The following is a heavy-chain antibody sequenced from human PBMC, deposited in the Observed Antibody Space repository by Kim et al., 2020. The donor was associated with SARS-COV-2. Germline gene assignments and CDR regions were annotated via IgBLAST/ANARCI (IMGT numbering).Heavy chain of an antibody. Sequence: SETLSITCAVYGGSFSGYYWSWIRQPPGKGLEWIGEINHSGSTNYNPSLKSRVTISVDTSKNQFSLKLSSVTAADTAVYYCARGSHIAVAGRYDYWGQGT. D-gene: IGHD6-19*01. CDR1: GGSFSGYY. V-gene: IGHV4-34*01. CDR3: ARGSHIAVAGRYDY. CDR2: INHSGST. J-gene: IGHJ4*02.